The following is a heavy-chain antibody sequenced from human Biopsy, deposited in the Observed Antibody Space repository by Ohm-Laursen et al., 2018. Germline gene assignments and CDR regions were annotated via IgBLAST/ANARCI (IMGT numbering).Heavy chain of an antibody. V-gene: IGHV1-24*01. J-gene: IGHJ4*02. CDR3: AGDINNWNVNY. CDR2: FAPENGKT. Sequence: SVKVSRKVSGYTLTDLSMHWVRQAPGKGLEWMGGFAPENGKTIYAQKFQGRVTMTEDTSTDTAYMELSNLRSEDTAVYYCAGDINNWNVNYWGQGTLVIVSS. CDR1: GYTLTDLS. D-gene: IGHD1-20*01.